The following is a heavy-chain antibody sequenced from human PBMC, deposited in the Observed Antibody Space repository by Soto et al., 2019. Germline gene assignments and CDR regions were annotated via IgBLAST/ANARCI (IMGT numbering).Heavy chain of an antibody. CDR2: ISTSSSYI. CDR3: AQSASSYASGGGHFDL. CDR1: GFTVSSYG. J-gene: IGHJ4*02. D-gene: IGHD2-8*02. V-gene: IGHV3-21*01. Sequence: EVQLVESGGGLVKPGGSLRLSCAASGFTVSSYGFNWVRQAPGKGLEWVSSISTSSSYIYYADSVKGRFTMSRDSAKNSLYLQMNSLRAEDTAVYYCAQSASSYASGGGHFDLWGQGTLVTVSS.